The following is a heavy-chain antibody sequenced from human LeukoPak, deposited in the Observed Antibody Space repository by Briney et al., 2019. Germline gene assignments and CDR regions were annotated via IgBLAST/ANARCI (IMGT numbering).Heavy chain of an antibody. CDR1: GFTFSSYA. V-gene: IGHV3-23*01. J-gene: IGHJ4*02. CDR2: ISGSGGST. Sequence: GGSLRLSCAASGFTFSSYAMSWVRQAPGKGLEWVSAISGSGGSTYYADSVKGRFTISRDNAKNSLYLQMNSLRAEDTALYYCAKGRGYELPLDNWGQGTLVTVSS. CDR3: AKGRGYELPLDN. D-gene: IGHD5-12*01.